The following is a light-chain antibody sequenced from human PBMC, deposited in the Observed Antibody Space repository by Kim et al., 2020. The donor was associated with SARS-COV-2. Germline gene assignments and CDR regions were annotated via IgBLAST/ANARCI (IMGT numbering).Light chain of an antibody. CDR3: QVWDSSSDHPSWV. Sequence: GTTARITCGGNNIGSKSVHWYQQKPGQAPVLVIYYDSDRPSGIPERFSGSNSGNTATLTISRVEAGDEADYYCQVWDSSSDHPSWVFGGGTKLTVL. J-gene: IGLJ3*02. CDR1: NIGSKS. V-gene: IGLV3-21*04. CDR2: YDS.